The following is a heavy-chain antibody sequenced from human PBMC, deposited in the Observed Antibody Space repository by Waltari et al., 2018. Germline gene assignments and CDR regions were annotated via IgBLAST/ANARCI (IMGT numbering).Heavy chain of an antibody. CDR3: ANGAATVTDGDY. V-gene: IGHV3-30*02. Sequence: QVQLVESGGGVVQPGGSLRLSCAASGFTFSSYGMHWVRQAPGKGLAWVAFIRYDGGNKDYADSVKGRFTISRDNSKNTLYLQMNSLRAEDTAVYYCANGAATVTDGDYWGQGTLVTVSS. CDR1: GFTFSSYG. CDR2: IRYDGGNK. J-gene: IGHJ4*02. D-gene: IGHD4-17*01.